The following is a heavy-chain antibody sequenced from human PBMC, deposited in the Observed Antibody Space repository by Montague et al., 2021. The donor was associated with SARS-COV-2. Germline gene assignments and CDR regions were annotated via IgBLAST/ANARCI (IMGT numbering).Heavy chain of an antibody. Sequence: SETLSLTCTVSGVSISSYYWIWIRQPPGKGLEWIGYIYYTGSTNYNPSLKSRVTISVDTSKNQFSLKLSSVTAADTAVYYCAMRGGALDAFDIWGQGTMVIVSS. CDR3: AMRGGALDAFDI. CDR2: IYYTGST. J-gene: IGHJ3*02. D-gene: IGHD4-17*01. CDR1: GVSISSYY. V-gene: IGHV4-59*01.